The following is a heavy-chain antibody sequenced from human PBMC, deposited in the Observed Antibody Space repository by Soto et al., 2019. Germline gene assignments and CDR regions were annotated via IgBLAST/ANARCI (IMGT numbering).Heavy chain of an antibody. D-gene: IGHD3-10*01. CDR1: GYTFTGYY. J-gene: IGHJ4*02. V-gene: IGHV1-2*02. CDR3: ATEREYYFDY. Sequence: ASVKVSCKASGYTFTGYYMHWVRQAPGQGLEWMGWINPKSGGTNYAQKFQGRVTMTRDTSISTGYMELSRLRSDDTAVYYCATEREYYFDYWGQGTLVTVYS. CDR2: INPKSGGT.